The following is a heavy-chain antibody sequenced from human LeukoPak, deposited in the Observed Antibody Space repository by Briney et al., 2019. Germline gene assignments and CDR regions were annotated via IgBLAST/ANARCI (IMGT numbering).Heavy chain of an antibody. J-gene: IGHJ4*02. CDR3: AKSFGSYRSGSYTSKTFDY. V-gene: IGHV3-23*01. D-gene: IGHD3-10*01. CDR1: GFTFSRDW. CDR2: ISGSGGST. Sequence: GGSLRLSCAASGFTFSRDWMHWVRQAPGKGLEWVSAISGSGGSTYYADSVKGRFTISRDNSKNTLYLQMNSLRAEDTAVYYCAKSFGSYRSGSYTSKTFDYWGQGTLVTVSS.